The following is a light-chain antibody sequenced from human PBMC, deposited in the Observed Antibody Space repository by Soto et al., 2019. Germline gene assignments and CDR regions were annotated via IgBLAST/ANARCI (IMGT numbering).Light chain of an antibody. CDR3: QQLKSYPLS. CDR2: AAS. Sequence: DIQLTQSPSFLSASVGDRVTITCRTSQAISSYLAWYQHKPGKAPQLLISAASTLQSGVPSRFSGSGSGTEFTLTISSLQPEDFATYYCQQLKSYPLSFGGGTKVEI. CDR1: QAISSY. V-gene: IGKV1-9*01. J-gene: IGKJ4*01.